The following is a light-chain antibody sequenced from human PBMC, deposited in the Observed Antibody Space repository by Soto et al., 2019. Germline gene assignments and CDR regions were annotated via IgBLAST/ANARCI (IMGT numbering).Light chain of an antibody. Sequence: EIVMTQSPATLSVSPGERATLSCRASQSVSSNLAWYQEKPGQAPRLLINNTSTRATGIPARFSDSGSGKEFSLTISSLQSEDFAVYYCQQCNDWPPTFGQRTKVEIK. CDR2: NTS. J-gene: IGKJ1*01. CDR3: QQCNDWPPT. V-gene: IGKV3-15*01. CDR1: QSVSSN.